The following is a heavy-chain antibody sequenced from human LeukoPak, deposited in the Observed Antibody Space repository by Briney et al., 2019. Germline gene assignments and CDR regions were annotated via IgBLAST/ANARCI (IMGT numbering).Heavy chain of an antibody. D-gene: IGHD7-27*01. Sequence: GGSLRLSCAASGFTFSSYAMSWVRQAPGKGLEWVSAISGSGGSTYYADSVKGRFTISRDNSKNTLYLQMNSLRAEDTAVYYCAKTPGLPRAGDNKYYFDYWGQGTLVTVSS. CDR1: GFTFSSYA. J-gene: IGHJ4*02. V-gene: IGHV3-23*01. CDR2: ISGSGGST. CDR3: AKTPGLPRAGDNKYYFDY.